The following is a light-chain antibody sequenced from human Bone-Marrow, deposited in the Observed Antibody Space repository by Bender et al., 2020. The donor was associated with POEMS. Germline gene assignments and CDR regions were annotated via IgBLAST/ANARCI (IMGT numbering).Light chain of an antibody. CDR2: EVS. V-gene: IGLV2-8*01. CDR3: SSYAGSNRDV. CDR1: SSDVGGYNY. Sequence: QSALTQPASVSGSPGQSITISCTGTSSDVGGYNYVSWYQQHPGKAPKLMIHEVSKRPSGVPDRFSGSKSGNTASLTVSGLQAEDEADYYCSSYAGSNRDVFGTGTKVTVL. J-gene: IGLJ1*01.